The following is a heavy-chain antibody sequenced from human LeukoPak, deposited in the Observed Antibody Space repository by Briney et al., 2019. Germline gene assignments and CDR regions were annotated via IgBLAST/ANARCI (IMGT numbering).Heavy chain of an antibody. CDR1: GGSISSYY. Sequence: PSETLSLTCTVSGGSISSYYWSWIRQPAGKGLEWIGRIYTSGSTNYNPSLKSRVTMSVDTSKNQFSLKLSSVTAADTAVYYCARDAPHYDSSGYYLFDYWGQGTLVTVSS. V-gene: IGHV4-4*07. J-gene: IGHJ4*02. CDR3: ARDAPHYDSSGYYLFDY. CDR2: IYTSGST. D-gene: IGHD3-22*01.